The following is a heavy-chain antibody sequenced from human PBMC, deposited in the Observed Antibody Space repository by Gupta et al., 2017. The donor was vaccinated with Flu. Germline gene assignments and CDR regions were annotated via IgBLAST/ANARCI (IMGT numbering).Heavy chain of an antibody. J-gene: IGHJ4*02. CDR1: GFTFSSYW. CDR3: AREARGDWIEY. V-gene: IGHV3-74*01. Sequence: EVHLVESGGGLVQPGGSLRLSCAASGFTFSSYWMHWVRQAPGKGLVWVSRISSDGRTTLYADSVKGRFTISRDNAKNTLYLQMNSLRVEDTAVYFCAREARGDWIEYWGQGSLATVSS. CDR2: ISSDGRTT. D-gene: IGHD2-21*01.